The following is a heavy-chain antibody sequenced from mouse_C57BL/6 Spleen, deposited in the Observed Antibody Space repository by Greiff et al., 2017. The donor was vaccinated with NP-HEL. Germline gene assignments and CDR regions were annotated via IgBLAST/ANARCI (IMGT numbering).Heavy chain of an antibody. CDR3: TITGTGPYYFDY. J-gene: IGHJ2*01. CDR1: GYTFTDYE. D-gene: IGHD4-1*01. CDR2: IDPETGGT. Sequence: QVHVKQSGAELVRPGASVTLSCKASGYTFTDYEMHWVKQTPVHGLEWIGAIDPETGGTAYNQKFKGKAILTADKSSSTAYMELRSLTSEDSAVYYCTITGTGPYYFDYWGQGTTLTVSS. V-gene: IGHV1-15*01.